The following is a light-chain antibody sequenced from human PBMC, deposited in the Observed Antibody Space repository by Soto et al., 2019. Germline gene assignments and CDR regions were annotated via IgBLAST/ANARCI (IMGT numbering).Light chain of an antibody. Sequence: EILLAQFPGALSFSPGERATLSCRPLRSTNSNYFAGYQQQPGQTARLVIYGASSRATGSPHSFSGSGSGTNFTLTINSLEPEDFAVYYCQQYGSPLMHAFGQGTKVDIK. CDR1: RSTNSNY. V-gene: IGKV3-20*01. CDR2: GAS. J-gene: IGKJ1*01. CDR3: QQYGSPLMHA.